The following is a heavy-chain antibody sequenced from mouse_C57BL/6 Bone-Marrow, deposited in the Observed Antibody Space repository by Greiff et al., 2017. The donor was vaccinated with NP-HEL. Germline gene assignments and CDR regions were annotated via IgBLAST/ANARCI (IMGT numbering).Heavy chain of an antibody. J-gene: IGHJ3*01. CDR3: ARENYGNPAWFAY. Sequence: EVKLVESGGGLVKPGGSLKLSCAASGFTFSSYAMSWVRQTPEKRLEWVATISDGGSYTYYPDNVKGRFTISRDNAKNNLYLQMSHLKSEDTAMYYCARENYGNPAWFAYWGQGTLVTVSA. CDR2: ISDGGSYT. D-gene: IGHD2-1*01. CDR1: GFTFSSYA. V-gene: IGHV5-4*01.